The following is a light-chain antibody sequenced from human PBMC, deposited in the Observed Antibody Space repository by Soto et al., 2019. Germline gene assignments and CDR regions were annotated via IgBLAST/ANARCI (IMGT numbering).Light chain of an antibody. CDR2: DAS. V-gene: IGKV1-5*01. Sequence: DIQMTQSPSTLSASVGDRVTITCRASQTISSWLAWYQQKPGKAPKLLIYDASSLQSGVPSRFRGSGSGTEFTLPICGLQPDDFATYFGQQYGTYVWTFGQGTKVEIK. CDR3: QQYGTYVWT. J-gene: IGKJ1*01. CDR1: QTISSW.